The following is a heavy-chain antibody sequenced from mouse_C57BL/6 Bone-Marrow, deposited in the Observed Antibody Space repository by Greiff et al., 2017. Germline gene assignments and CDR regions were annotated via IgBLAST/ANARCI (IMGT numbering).Heavy chain of an antibody. D-gene: IGHD1-1*01. J-gene: IGHJ4*01. V-gene: IGHV5-6*01. CDR2: ISSGGSYT. CDR3: ARNALRYCYAMDY. CDR1: GFTFSSYG. Sequence: EVQLVESGGDLVKPGGSLKLSCAASGFTFSSYGMSWVRQTPDKRLEWVAMISSGGSYTYYPDSVKGRFTISRDNAKNTLYLQVSRLKSEGRAWCFCARNALRYCYAMDYWGQGTSVTVSS.